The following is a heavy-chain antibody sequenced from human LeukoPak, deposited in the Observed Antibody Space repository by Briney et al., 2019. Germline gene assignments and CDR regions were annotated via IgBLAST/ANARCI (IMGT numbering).Heavy chain of an antibody. CDR2: IYYSGST. CDR3: ARTTYYDISTGYYHGP. Sequence: PSETLSLACTVSGGSISSYYWSWIRQPPGKGLEWIGYIYYSGSTNYNPSLKSRVTISVDTSKNQFSLKLSSVTAADTAVYYCARTTYYDISTGYYHGPWGQGTLVTVSS. CDR1: GGSISSYY. D-gene: IGHD3-9*01. V-gene: IGHV4-59*01. J-gene: IGHJ5*02.